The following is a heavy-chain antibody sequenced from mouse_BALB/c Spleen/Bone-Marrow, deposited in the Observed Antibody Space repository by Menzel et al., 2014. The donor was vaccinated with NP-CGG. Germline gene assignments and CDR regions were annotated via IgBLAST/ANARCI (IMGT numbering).Heavy chain of an antibody. CDR2: INPESNTI. V-gene: IGHV4-1*02. D-gene: IGHD2-3*01. J-gene: IGHJ3*01. CDR1: AVDFSRYW. CDR3: ARLGYYGWFAY. Sequence: AVDFSRYWMSWVRQAPGKGLQWIGXINPESNTIYYTPSLKDKFIISRDNAKNMLYLQMSKVRSEDTALYCCARLGYYGWFAYWGQGTLVTVSA.